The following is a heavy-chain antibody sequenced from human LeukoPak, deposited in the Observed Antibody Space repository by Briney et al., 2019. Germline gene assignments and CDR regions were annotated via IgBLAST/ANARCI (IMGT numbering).Heavy chain of an antibody. V-gene: IGHV4-39*07. CDR1: GGSISSSSYY. CDR2: IFYSERT. D-gene: IGHD2-2*01. CDR3: ARGGSTSWGNYNWFDP. J-gene: IGHJ5*02. Sequence: SETLSLTCTVPGGSISSSSYYWGWIRQSPGKGLEWIGSIFYSERTYYNPSLKSRVTISVDTSKNQFSLKLTSVTAADTAVYYCARGGSTSWGNYNWFDPWGQGTLVTVSS.